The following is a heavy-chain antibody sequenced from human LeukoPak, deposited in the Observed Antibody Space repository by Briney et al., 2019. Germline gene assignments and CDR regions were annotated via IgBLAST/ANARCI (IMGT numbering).Heavy chain of an antibody. CDR2: IKEDESDE. J-gene: IGHJ4*02. V-gene: IGHV3-7*01. CDR3: ARWRGRQSEFDY. CDR1: GFTFSSYW. Sequence: SGGSLRLSCEASGFTFSSYWMSWVRQAPGKGLEWVAHIKEDESDEYYVDSVRGRFTASRDNAKNSVKLQMNSLRVEDTAVYYCARWRGRQSEFDYWGQGTLVTVSS. D-gene: IGHD1-1*01.